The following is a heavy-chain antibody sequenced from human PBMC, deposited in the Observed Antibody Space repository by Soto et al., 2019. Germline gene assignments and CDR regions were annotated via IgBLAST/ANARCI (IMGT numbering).Heavy chain of an antibody. CDR2: ISYDGSNK. CDR3: AGPRRDRDGYNYHFDY. Sequence: GGSLRLSCAASGFTFSSYAMHWVRQAPGKGLEWVAVISYDGSNKYYADSVKGRFTISRDNSKNTLYLQMNSLRAEDTAVYYCAGPRRDRDGYNYHFDYWGQGTLVTVSS. J-gene: IGHJ4*02. CDR1: GFTFSSYA. V-gene: IGHV3-30-3*01. D-gene: IGHD5-12*01.